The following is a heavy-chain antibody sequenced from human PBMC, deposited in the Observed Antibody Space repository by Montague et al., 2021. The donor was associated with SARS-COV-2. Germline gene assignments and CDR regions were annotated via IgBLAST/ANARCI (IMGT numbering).Heavy chain of an antibody. CDR1: FGSISTYY. J-gene: IGHJ5*01. V-gene: IGHV4-59*01. Sequence: SETLSLTCTVSFGSISTYYWSRIRQPPGKGLECIGFIFYNGSTKYNPSLKRRVSILLDTSKNQFSLKLSSVTAADTAVYYCARQDAWAYCGDECYRGWFDSWGQGTLVTVSS. D-gene: IGHD2-21*01. CDR3: ARQDAWAYCGDECYRGWFDS. CDR2: IFYNGST.